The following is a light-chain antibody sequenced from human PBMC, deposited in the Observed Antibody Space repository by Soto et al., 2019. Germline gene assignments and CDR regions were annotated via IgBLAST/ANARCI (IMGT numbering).Light chain of an antibody. CDR2: SAS. Sequence: EIVMTQSPATLSVSPGERATLSCRASQSVSSYLAWYQQRPGQAPRLIIYSASTMDTGIPARFSGSGSGKEFTLTISSLQSEDFAVYYCQQYNNWPPGLTFGGGTKVEIK. CDR1: QSVSSY. J-gene: IGKJ4*01. CDR3: QQYNNWPPGLT. V-gene: IGKV3-15*01.